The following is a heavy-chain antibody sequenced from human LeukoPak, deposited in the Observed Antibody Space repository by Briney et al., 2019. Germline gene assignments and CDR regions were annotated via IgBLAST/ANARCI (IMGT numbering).Heavy chain of an antibody. J-gene: IGHJ4*02. CDR3: ARGGYSGYEDYFDY. D-gene: IGHD5-12*01. CDR2: IYYSGST. CDR1: GGSISSYY. V-gene: IGHV4-59*12. Sequence: SETLSLTCTVSGGSISSYYWSWIRQPPGKGLEWIGYIYYSGSTNYKPSLKSRVTISVDTSKNQFSLKLSSVTAADTAVYYCARGGYSGYEDYFDYWGQGTLVTVSS.